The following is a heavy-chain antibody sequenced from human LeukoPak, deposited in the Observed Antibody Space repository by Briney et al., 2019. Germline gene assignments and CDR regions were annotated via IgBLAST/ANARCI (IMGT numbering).Heavy chain of an antibody. V-gene: IGHV4-59*01. J-gene: IGHJ4*02. D-gene: IGHD3-10*01. CDR1: GGSISSYY. CDR3: ARSGVGPQVTEPFDY. CDR2: IYYSGST. Sequence: PSETLSLTCSVSGGSISSYYWSWIRQPPGKGLEWVGYIYYSGSTNYNPSLRSRVTISVDTSKNQFSLKLSSVTAADTAVYYCARSGVGPQVTEPFDYWGQGTLVIVFS.